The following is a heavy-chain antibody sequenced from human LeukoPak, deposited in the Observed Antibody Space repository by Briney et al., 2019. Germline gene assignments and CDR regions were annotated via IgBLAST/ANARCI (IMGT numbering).Heavy chain of an antibody. D-gene: IGHD3-22*01. CDR1: GFTFSSYG. CDR3: ASVLDSSGYYGSDAFDI. Sequence: GESLRLSCAASGFTFSSYGMHWVRQAPGKGLEWVSVIYSGGSTYYADSVKGRFTISRDNSKNTLYLQMNSLRAEDTAVYYCASVLDSSGYYGSDAFDIWGQGTMVTVSS. V-gene: IGHV3-66*01. CDR2: IYSGGST. J-gene: IGHJ3*02.